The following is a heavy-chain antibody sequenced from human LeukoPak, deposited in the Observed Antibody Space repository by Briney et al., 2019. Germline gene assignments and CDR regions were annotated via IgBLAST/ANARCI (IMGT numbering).Heavy chain of an antibody. J-gene: IGHJ4*02. V-gene: IGHV1-2*02. CDR3: ARVAVGAEYFDY. CDR1: GYTFTGYY. D-gene: IGHD1-26*01. CDR2: SNPNSGGT. Sequence: ASVKVSCKASGYTFTGYYMHWVRQAPGQGQEWMGCSNPNSGGTNYAQKFQDSVTITSDASISTAYMELSRLRSDDTAVYCCARVAVGAEYFDYWGRGTLVTVSS.